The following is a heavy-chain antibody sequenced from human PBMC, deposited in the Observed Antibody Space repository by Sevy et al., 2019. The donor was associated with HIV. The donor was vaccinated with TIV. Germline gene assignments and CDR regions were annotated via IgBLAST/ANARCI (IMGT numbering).Heavy chain of an antibody. Sequence: GGSLRLSCAASGFTFSSYSMNWVRQAPGKGLEWVSSISISSNHIYYAESMKGRFTVSRDNAKNSLYLQMNSLRAEDTAVYYCARAPEENYDYITGSFDYWGQGTLVTVSS. CDR2: ISISSNHI. CDR1: GFTFSSYS. D-gene: IGHD3-16*01. V-gene: IGHV3-21*01. CDR3: ARAPEENYDYITGSFDY. J-gene: IGHJ4*02.